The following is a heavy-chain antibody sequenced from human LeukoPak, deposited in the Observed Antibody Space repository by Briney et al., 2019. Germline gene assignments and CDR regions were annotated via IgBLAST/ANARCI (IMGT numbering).Heavy chain of an antibody. Sequence: GSLRLSCAASGFTVSSYGMHWVRQAPGKGLEWVAVIWYDGSNKYYADSVKGRFTISRDNSKNTLYLQMNSLRAEDTAVYYCASSDVVTEAYFDYWGQGTLVTVSS. J-gene: IGHJ4*02. CDR2: IWYDGSNK. D-gene: IGHD4-23*01. CDR1: GFTVSSYG. V-gene: IGHV3-33*01. CDR3: ASSDVVTEAYFDY.